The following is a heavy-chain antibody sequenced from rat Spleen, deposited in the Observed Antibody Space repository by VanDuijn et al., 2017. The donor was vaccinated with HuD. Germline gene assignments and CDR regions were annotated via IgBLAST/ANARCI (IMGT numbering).Heavy chain of an antibody. CDR1: GFTFSDYY. V-gene: IGHV5-25*01. J-gene: IGHJ1*01. D-gene: IGHD2-2*01. CDR2: IIYDGGNT. CDR3: ARAGYLRDWYFDF. Sequence: EVQLVESGGGLVQPGRSMKLSCAASGFTFSDYYMAWVRQAPTKGLEWVATIIYDGGNTYYRDSVKGRFTISRDNTKNNLYLQMDNLRSEDTATYYCARAGYLRDWYFDFWGPGTMVTVSS.